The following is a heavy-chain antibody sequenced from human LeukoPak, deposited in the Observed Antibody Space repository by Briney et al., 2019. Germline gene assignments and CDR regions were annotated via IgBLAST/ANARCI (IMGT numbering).Heavy chain of an antibody. D-gene: IGHD3-22*01. V-gene: IGHV1-18*01. CDR2: ISAYNGNT. CDR1: GYTFTSYG. J-gene: IGHJ4*02. CDR3: ARVRGVRHYYDSSGYEHPDY. Sequence: ASVTVSCKASGYTFTSYGISWVRQAPGQGLEWMGWISAYNGNTNYAQKLQGRVTMTTDTSTSTAYMELRSLRSDDTAVYYCARVRGVRHYYDSSGYEHPDYWGQGTLVTVSS.